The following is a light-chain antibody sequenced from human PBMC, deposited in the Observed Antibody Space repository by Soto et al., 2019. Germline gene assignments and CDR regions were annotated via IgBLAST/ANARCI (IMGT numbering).Light chain of an antibody. J-gene: IGKJ1*01. CDR3: QQYFNWPLTWT. CDR1: QSIRTN. CDR2: GAS. V-gene: IGKV3-15*01. Sequence: EIELTQSPATLSVSAGGTVTLSCRASQSIRTNVAWYQQIPGQAPRHLVYGASTRATGVPARFSGSGSGIEFTLTITSLQSEDSAFYYYQQYFNWPLTWTFGPGTKVEIK.